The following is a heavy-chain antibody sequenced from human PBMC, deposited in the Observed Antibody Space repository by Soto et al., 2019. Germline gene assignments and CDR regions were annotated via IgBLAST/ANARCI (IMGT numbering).Heavy chain of an antibody. CDR2: IIPIFGTA. CDR3: ARVVVVPAAKLYYFDY. CDR1: GGTFSSYA. V-gene: IGHV1-69*13. D-gene: IGHD2-2*01. Sequence: SVKVSCKASGGTFSSYAISWVRQAPGQGLEWMGGIIPIFGTANYAQKFQGRVTITADESTSTACMELSSLRSEDTAVYYCARVVVVPAAKLYYFDYWGQGTLVTVSS. J-gene: IGHJ4*02.